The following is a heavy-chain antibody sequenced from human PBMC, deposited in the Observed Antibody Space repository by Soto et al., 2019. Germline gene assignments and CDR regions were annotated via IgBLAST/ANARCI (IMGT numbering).Heavy chain of an antibody. CDR2: ISAYNGNT. Sequence: ASVKVSCKASGYTFTSYGINWLRQSPGQGLEWMGWISAYNGNTNYAQKLQGRVTMTTDTSTSTAYMELRSLRSDDTAVYYCAIATIAAAGTHYYYYYGMDVWGQGTTVTVSS. J-gene: IGHJ6*02. CDR3: AIATIAAAGTHYYYYYGMDV. V-gene: IGHV1-18*04. D-gene: IGHD6-13*01. CDR1: GYTFTSYG.